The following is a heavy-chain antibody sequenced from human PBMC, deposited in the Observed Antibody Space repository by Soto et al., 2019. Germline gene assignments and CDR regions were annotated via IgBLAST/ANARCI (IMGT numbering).Heavy chain of an antibody. CDR2: IYRTGST. CDR3: ASRDAGTSVDY. J-gene: IGHJ4*02. D-gene: IGHD1-7*01. Sequence: SETLSLTCAVSGGSFTSNNWWTWVRQPPGQGLEWIGEIYRTGSTNYNPPLKSRVTTSLDKSENQFSLKVTSLTAADTAVYYCASRDAGTSVDYWGQGTLVTVSS. V-gene: IGHV4-4*02. CDR1: GGSFTSNNW.